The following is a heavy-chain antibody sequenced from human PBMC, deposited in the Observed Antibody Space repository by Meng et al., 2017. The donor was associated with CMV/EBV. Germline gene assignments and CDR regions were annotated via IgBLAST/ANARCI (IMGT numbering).Heavy chain of an antibody. CDR2: IYYSGST. V-gene: IGHV4-39*06. CDR1: AGSFSSSSYY. CDR3: ARVKTFYYYYGMDV. J-gene: IGHJ6*02. Sequence: SETLSHTCTVSAGSFSSSSYYWGRSRQPPGQGLAWIGSIYYSGSTYYNPSLKSRVTISVDTSKNQFALKLSSVTAADTAVYYCARVKTFYYYYGMDVWGQGTTVTVSS.